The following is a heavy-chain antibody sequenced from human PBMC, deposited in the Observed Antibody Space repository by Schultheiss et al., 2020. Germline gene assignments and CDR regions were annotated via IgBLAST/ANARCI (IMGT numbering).Heavy chain of an antibody. CDR2: FDPEDGET. Sequence: ASVKVSCKASGYTFTGYYMHWVRQAPGQGLEWMGGFDPEDGETIYAQKFQGRVTMTRDTSTSTVYMELSSLRSEDTAVYYCARDEGIAVASYYYYGMDVWGQGTTVTVSS. V-gene: IGHV1-46*01. CDR3: ARDEGIAVASYYYYGMDV. D-gene: IGHD6-19*01. CDR1: GYTFTGYY. J-gene: IGHJ6*02.